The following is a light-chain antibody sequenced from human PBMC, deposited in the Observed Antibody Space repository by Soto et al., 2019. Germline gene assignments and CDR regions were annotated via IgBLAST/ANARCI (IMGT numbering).Light chain of an antibody. Sequence: QSALTQPASVSGSPGQSITISCTGTSSDVGGYNYVSWYQQHTGKAPKLMIYDVSNRPSGVSNRFSGSKSGNTASLTISGLQAEDEADYYCSSYTSSSAYVVFGGGTKLTV. CDR1: SSDVGGYNY. J-gene: IGLJ2*01. V-gene: IGLV2-14*01. CDR3: SSYTSSSAYVV. CDR2: DVS.